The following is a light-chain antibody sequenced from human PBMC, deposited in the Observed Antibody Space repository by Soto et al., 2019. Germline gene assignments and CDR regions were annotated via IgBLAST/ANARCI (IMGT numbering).Light chain of an antibody. V-gene: IGLV2-23*03. CDR2: EGG. J-gene: IGLJ1*01. CDR3: CSYAGTRTFEV. CDR1: SSDVGGYNL. Sequence: QPVLTQPASVSGSPGQSITMSCTGTSSDVGGYNLVSWYQQYPGKAPKLLIYEGGKRPSGVSHRFSGSKSGNRASLTISGLQAEDEGDYYCCSYAGTRTFEVFGTGTKLTVL.